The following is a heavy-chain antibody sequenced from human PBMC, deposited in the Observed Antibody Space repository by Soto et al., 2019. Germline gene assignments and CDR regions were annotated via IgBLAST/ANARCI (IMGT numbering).Heavy chain of an antibody. CDR1: GYSFTSHY. V-gene: IGHV1-2*04. D-gene: IGHD6-13*01. Sequence: AAVKVSCKASGYSFTSHYMHWVRQAPGQGLEWMGWINPNSGGTNYAQKFQGWVTMTRDTSISTAYMELSRLRSDDTAVYYCARVAAAGTALFDYWGQGTLVTVSS. J-gene: IGHJ4*02. CDR2: INPNSGGT. CDR3: ARVAAAGTALFDY.